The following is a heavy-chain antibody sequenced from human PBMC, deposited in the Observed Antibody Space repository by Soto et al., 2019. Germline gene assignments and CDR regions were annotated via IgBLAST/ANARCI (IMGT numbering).Heavy chain of an antibody. CDR1: GFTFSSYA. D-gene: IGHD3-3*01. CDR2: ISGSGGST. Sequence: GGSLRLSCAASGFTFSSYAMSWVRQAPGKGLERVSAISGSGGSTYYADSVKGRFTISRDNSKNTLYLQMNSLRAEDTAVYYCAKDRLRAGVVLYYYYGMDVWGQGTTVTVSS. J-gene: IGHJ6*02. CDR3: AKDRLRAGVVLYYYYGMDV. V-gene: IGHV3-23*01.